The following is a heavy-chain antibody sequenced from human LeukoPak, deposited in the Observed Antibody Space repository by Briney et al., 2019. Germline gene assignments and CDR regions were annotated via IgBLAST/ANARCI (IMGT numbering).Heavy chain of an antibody. CDR1: GYTFTGYY. CDR2: INPNSGGT. V-gene: IGHV1-2*02. D-gene: IGHD5-18*01. J-gene: IGHJ4*02. Sequence: ASVKVSCKPSGYTFTGYYMHWVRQAPGQGLEWMGWINPNSGGTNYAQKFQGRVTMTRDTSISTAYMELSRLRSDDTAVYYCAKAGLVDTANDEDYFDYWGQGTLVTVSS. CDR3: AKAGLVDTANDEDYFDY.